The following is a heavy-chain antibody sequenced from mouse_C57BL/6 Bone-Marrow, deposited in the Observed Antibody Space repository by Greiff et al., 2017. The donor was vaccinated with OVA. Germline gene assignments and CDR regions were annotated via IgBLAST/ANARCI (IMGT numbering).Heavy chain of an antibody. CDR2: ISSGSSTI. V-gene: IGHV5-17*01. CDR1: GFTFSDYG. CDR3: ASRITTVVD. D-gene: IGHD1-1*01. J-gene: IGHJ4*01. Sequence: EVQGVESVGGLVKPGGSLKLSCAASGFTFSDYGMHWVRQAPEKGLEWVAYISSGSSTIYYADTVKGRFTISRDNAKNTLFLQMTSLRSEDTAMYYCASRITTVVDWGQGTSVTVSS.